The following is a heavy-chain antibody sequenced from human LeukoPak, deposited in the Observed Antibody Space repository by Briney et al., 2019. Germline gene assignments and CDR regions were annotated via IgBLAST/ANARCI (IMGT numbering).Heavy chain of an antibody. V-gene: IGHV1-46*01. J-gene: IGHJ3*02. CDR3: ARDSFYQLLSISAFDI. Sequence: GASVKVSCKASGYTFTSYYMHWVRQAPGQGLEWMGIINPSGGSTSYAQKFQGRVTMTRDTSTSTVYMELSSLRSEDTAVYYCARDSFYQLLSISAFDIWGQGTMVTVSS. CDR1: GYTFTSYY. CDR2: INPSGGST. D-gene: IGHD2-2*01.